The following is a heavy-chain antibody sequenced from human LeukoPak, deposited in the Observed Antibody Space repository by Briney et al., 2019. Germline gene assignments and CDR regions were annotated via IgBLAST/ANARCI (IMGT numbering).Heavy chain of an antibody. CDR1: GDSVSSNSAA. V-gene: IGHV6-1*01. J-gene: IGHJ4*02. CDR2: TYYRSKWYN. CDR3: ARVSGEYDSSGYYRSDFDY. D-gene: IGHD3-22*01. Sequence: SQTLSLTCAISGDSVSSNSAAWHWIRQSPSRGLEWLGRTYYRSKWYNDYAVSVKSRITINPDTSKNQFSLQLNSVTPEDTAVYYCARVSGEYDSSGYYRSDFDYWGQGTLVTVSS.